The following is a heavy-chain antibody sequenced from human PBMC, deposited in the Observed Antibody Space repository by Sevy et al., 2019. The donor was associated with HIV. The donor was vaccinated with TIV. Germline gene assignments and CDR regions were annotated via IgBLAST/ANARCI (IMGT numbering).Heavy chain of an antibody. CDR1: GGSINSDH. V-gene: IGHV4-59*08. CDR2: VYYTGGT. J-gene: IGHJ3*02. Sequence: SETLSLTCTVSGGSINSDHWNWIRQPPGKGLEWIGYVYYTGGTNYNPSLKNRVTISVDRTKNQFSLKLTAVTAADTAGDCGARRNDFDIWGQGTMVTVSS. CDR3: ARRNDFDI.